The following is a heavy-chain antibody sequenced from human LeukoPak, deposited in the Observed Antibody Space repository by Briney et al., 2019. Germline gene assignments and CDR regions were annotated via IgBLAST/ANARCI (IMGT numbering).Heavy chain of an antibody. J-gene: IGHJ4*02. V-gene: IGHV4-34*01. CDR2: INHSGST. CDR1: GGSFSGYY. CDR3: ARVQWDSSPSPRDDY. Sequence: PSETLSLTCAVYGGSFSGYYWSWIRQPPGKGLEWIGEINHSGSTNYNPSLKSRVTISVDTSKNQFSLKLSSVTAADTAVYYCARVQWDSSPSPRDDYWGQGTLVTVSS. D-gene: IGHD6-6*01.